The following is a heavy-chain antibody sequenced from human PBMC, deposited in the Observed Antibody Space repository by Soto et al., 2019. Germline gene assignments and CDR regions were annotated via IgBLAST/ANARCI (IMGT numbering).Heavy chain of an antibody. D-gene: IGHD6-19*01. CDR3: ASSGWYDYFDY. CDR2: IYYSGST. V-gene: IGHV4-39*01. CDR1: GGSISSSSYY. J-gene: IGHJ4*02. Sequence: SETLSLTCTVSGGSISSSSYYWGWIRQPPGKGLEWIGSIYYSGSTYYNPSLKSRVTISVDTSKNQFSLKLSSVTAAGTAVYYCASSGWYDYFDYWGQGTLVTVSS.